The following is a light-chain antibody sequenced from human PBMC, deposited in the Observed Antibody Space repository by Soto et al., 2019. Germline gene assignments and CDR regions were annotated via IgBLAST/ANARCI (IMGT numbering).Light chain of an antibody. CDR1: QTFSNSF. J-gene: IGKJ5*01. CDR3: QQCGSSST. V-gene: IGKV3-20*01. CDR2: GAS. Sequence: EIVWTQSPGTLSLSPGERATLSCRASQTFSNSFLSWFKQIPGQAPRLLIYGASMRATGIPDRFSGSGSGTDFTLTISRLEPEDFAVYYCQQCGSSSTFGQGTRLEIK.